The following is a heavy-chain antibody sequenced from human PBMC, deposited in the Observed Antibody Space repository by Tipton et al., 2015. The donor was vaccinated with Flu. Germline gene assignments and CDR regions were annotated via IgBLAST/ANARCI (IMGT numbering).Heavy chain of an antibody. Sequence: QSGAEVKKPGASVKVSCKASGYIFTNYAIGWVRQDPGQGLEWMGWISGYNGHTEYAQKFQDRVTMTTDSSTTTVFMDLRSLRSDDTAVYYCAREREDYGSSDYYSGFDYWGQGTLVTISS. CDR2: ISGYNGHT. D-gene: IGHD3-22*01. CDR1: GYIFTNYA. J-gene: IGHJ4*02. CDR3: AREREDYGSSDYYSGFDY. V-gene: IGHV1-18*01.